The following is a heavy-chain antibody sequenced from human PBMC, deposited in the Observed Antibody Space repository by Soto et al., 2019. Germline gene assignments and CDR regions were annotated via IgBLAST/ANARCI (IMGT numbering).Heavy chain of an antibody. CDR2: INPKSGVT. J-gene: IGHJ4*02. V-gene: IGHV1-2*04. CDR1: GYTLTDYY. CDR3: ATGVSGSSPFDV. Sequence: QVQLVQSGAELKKPGASVKVSCKASGYTLTDYYVHWLRQAPGQGLEWMGWINPKSGVTHYAQKFQGWVTLTRDTSVSTAYMELNRLKSGDTAVFFCATGVSGSSPFDVWGQGTLVTVSS. D-gene: IGHD6-19*01.